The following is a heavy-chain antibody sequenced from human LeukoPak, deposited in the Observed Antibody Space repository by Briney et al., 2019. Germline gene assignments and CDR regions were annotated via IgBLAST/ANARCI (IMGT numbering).Heavy chain of an antibody. D-gene: IGHD1-26*01. J-gene: IGHJ4*02. CDR3: ARSGHSGSYDFDY. V-gene: IGHV3-11*04. CDR2: ISSSGSTI. Sequence: YISSSGSTIYYADSVKGRFTISRDNAKNSLYLQMNSLRAEDTAVYYCARSGHSGSYDFDYWGQGTLVTVSS.